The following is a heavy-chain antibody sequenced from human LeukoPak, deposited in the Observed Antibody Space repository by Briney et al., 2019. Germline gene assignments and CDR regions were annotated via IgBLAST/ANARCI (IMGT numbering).Heavy chain of an antibody. Sequence: PGGSLRLSCAVSGFSVSGYWMTWVRQAPGKGLEWVANIKQDGSEKNYVDSVKGRFTISRDNAENSLFLQMNSLRVEDTAVCYCAREWQGGIAAAGTRIEGDYWGQGTLVAVSS. J-gene: IGHJ4*02. D-gene: IGHD6-13*01. CDR1: GFSVSGYW. CDR3: AREWQGGIAAAGTRIEGDY. V-gene: IGHV3-7*01. CDR2: IKQDGSEK.